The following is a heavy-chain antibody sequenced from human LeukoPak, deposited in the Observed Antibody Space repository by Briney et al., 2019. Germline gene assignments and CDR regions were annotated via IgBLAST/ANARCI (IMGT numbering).Heavy chain of an antibody. Sequence: GGSLRLSCAASGFTFSSYGMHWVRQAPGKGLEWVAAIWYDGSNKYYADSVKGRFTISRDNSKNTLYLQMNSLRAEDTAVYYCARDSGTTVLDYWGQGTLVTVSS. D-gene: IGHD4-17*01. V-gene: IGHV3-33*01. CDR2: IWYDGSNK. J-gene: IGHJ4*02. CDR1: GFTFSSYG. CDR3: ARDSGTTVLDY.